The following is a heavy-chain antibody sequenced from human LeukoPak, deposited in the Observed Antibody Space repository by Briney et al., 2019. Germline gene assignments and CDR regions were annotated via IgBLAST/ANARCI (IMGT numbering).Heavy chain of an antibody. CDR1: GGSFSGYY. D-gene: IGHD3-22*01. J-gene: IGHJ3*02. V-gene: IGHV4-34*01. Sequence: SETLSLTCAVYGGSFSGYYWSWIRQPPGKGLEWIGEINHSGSTYYNPSLKSRVTISVDTSKNQLSLKMNSVTAADTAVYYCARANYYDSSGYSRGAFDIWGQGTMVTVSS. CDR3: ARANYYDSSGYSRGAFDI. CDR2: INHSGST.